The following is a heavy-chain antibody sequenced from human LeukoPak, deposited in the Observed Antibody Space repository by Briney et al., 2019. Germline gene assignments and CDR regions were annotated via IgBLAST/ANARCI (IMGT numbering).Heavy chain of an antibody. CDR2: ISSSSSTI. D-gene: IGHD3-22*01. V-gene: IGHV3-48*01. CDR1: GFTFSSYS. J-gene: IGHJ4*02. CDR3: AKTTTGSYYYDSSGYYYY. Sequence: GGSLRLSCAASGFTFSSYSMNWVRQAPGKGLEWVSYISSSSSTIYYADSVKGRFTISRDNSKNTLYLQMNSLRAEDTAVYYCAKTTTGSYYYDSSGYYYYWGQGTLVTVSS.